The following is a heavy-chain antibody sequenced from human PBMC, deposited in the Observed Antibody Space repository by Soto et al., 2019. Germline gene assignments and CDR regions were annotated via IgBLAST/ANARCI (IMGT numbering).Heavy chain of an antibody. CDR1: GYTFTGYY. V-gene: IGHV1-2*04. CDR2: INPNSGGT. CDR3: ARDQESIAARLSWFDP. J-gene: IGHJ5*02. Sequence: QVQLVQSGAEVKKPGASVKVSCKASGYTFTGYYMHWVRQAPGQGLEWMGWINPNSGGTNYAQKFQGWVTMTRDTPISTAYMELSRLRSDDTAVYYCARDQESIAARLSWFDPWGQGTLVTVSS. D-gene: IGHD6-6*01.